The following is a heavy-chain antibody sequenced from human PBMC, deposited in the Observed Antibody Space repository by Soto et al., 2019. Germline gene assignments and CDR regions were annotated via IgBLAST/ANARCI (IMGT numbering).Heavy chain of an antibody. CDR3: ARGSTRFDH. V-gene: IGHV4-59*01. J-gene: IGHJ5*02. CDR1: GGSMHTYY. CDR2: IYSSGLT. D-gene: IGHD2-2*01. Sequence: SETLSLTCTVSGGSMHTYYWSWVRQPPGKGLEWIAYIYSSGLTNYNPSLKSRVSISVDTSKNQFSLKLTSVTVADTAVYYCARGSTRFDHWGQGTLVTVSS.